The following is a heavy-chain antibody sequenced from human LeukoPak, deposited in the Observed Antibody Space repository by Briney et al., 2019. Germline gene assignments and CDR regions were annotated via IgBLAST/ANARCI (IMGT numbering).Heavy chain of an antibody. CDR1: GYSISTGYF. CDR2: IYHRGTT. CDR3: ARDGAVSANSFDF. Sequence: SETLSLTCTVSGYSISTGYFWGWIRQPPGKGLEWIGNIYHRGTTYYNPSLMTRVNRSVDTSTNQFSLKMPSVTAADTSADYCARDGAVSANSFDFWGQGTLVTVSS. J-gene: IGHJ4*02. V-gene: IGHV4-38-2*02. D-gene: IGHD4/OR15-4a*01.